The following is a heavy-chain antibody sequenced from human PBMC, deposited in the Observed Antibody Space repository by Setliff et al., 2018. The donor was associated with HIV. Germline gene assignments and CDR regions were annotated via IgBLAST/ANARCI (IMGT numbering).Heavy chain of an antibody. CDR3: VRDDYGYNGKGFDY. Sequence: PSETLSLTCSVSGYSINTAYYWGWSRQSPGKGREWIGGFHHSGSTHYNPSLKSRVTISIDTSNNQISLRLSSVTAADTAMYYCVRDDYGYNGKGFDYWGPGTLVTVSS. J-gene: IGHJ4*02. D-gene: IGHD4-17*01. CDR2: FHHSGST. V-gene: IGHV4-38-2*02. CDR1: GYSINTAYY.